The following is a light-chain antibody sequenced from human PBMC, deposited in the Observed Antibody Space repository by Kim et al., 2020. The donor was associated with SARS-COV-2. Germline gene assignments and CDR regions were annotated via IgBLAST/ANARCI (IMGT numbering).Light chain of an antibody. CDR3: LQDSRYPRT. CDR1: QAIRNE. Sequence: AIQMTQSPSSLSASTGDRVTITCRASQAIRNELGWYQQKPGKAPKVLIYAASTLQSGVSSRFSGSGSGTDFTLTMSSLQPEDFAAYYCLQDSRYPRTFGQGTKVKIK. CDR2: AAS. V-gene: IGKV1-6*01. J-gene: IGKJ1*01.